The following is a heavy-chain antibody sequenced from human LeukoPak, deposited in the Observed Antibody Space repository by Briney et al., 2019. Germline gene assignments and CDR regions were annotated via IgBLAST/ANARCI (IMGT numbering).Heavy chain of an antibody. CDR1: GFAFHNYA. Sequence: GGSLRLSCVGSGFAFHNYAMHWVRRPPGKGLEWVSAINWNSDTKAYADSVKGRFTISRDRARNSLYLQMDSLRPGDTALYYCAKDTGGNGAYFYAMDVWGQGTSVTVSS. J-gene: IGHJ6*02. CDR2: INWNSDTK. CDR3: AKDTGGNGAYFYAMDV. D-gene: IGHD4-23*01. V-gene: IGHV3-9*01.